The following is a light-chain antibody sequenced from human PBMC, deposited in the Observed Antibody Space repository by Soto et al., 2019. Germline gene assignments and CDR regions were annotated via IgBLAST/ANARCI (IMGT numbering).Light chain of an antibody. V-gene: IGLV2-14*01. CDR1: SEDVGGYNY. CDR3: SSYTSSNTLV. CDR2: EVT. Sequence: QSVLTQPASVSGSPGQSITMSCSGTSEDVGGYNYVSWYQHHPGNAPKLLIYEVTNRPSGLSDRFSGSKSGNTASLTISGLQAEDEADYYCSSYTSSNTLVFGTGTKLTVL. J-gene: IGLJ1*01.